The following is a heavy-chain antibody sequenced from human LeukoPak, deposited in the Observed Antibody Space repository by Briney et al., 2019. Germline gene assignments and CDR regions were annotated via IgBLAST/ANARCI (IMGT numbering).Heavy chain of an antibody. V-gene: IGHV4-59*01. CDR2: IYYSGST. D-gene: IGHD3-10*01. CDR3: ARGGISSAVLY. CDR1: GGSISSYY. J-gene: IGHJ4*02. Sequence: SETLSLTCTVSGGSISSYYWSWIRQPPGKGLEWIGYIYYSGSTNYNPSLKSRVTISVDTSKKQFSLKLSSVTAADTAVYYCARGGISSAVLYWGQGTLVTVSS.